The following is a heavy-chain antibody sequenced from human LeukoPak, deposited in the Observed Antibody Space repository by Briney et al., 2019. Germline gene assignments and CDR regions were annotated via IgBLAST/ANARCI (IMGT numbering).Heavy chain of an antibody. CDR2: ISSSGSTI. Sequence: AGGSLRLSCAASGFTFSSYEMNWVRQAPGKGLEWVSYISSSGSTIYYADSVKGRFTISRDNAKNPLYLQMNSLRAEDTAVYYCARGHGVRGVLFDYWGQGTLVTVSS. CDR3: ARGHGVRGVLFDY. V-gene: IGHV3-48*03. CDR1: GFTFSSYE. D-gene: IGHD3-10*01. J-gene: IGHJ4*02.